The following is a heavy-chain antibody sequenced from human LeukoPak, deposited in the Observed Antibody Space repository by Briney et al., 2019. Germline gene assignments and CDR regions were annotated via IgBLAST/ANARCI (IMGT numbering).Heavy chain of an antibody. CDR3: GRDFGPNQYYYYGMDV. Sequence: AGGSLRLSCAASGFTFSSYAMHWVRQAPGKGLEWVAVISYDGSNKYYADSVKGRFTISRDNSKNTLYLQMNSLRAEDTAVYYCGRDFGPNQYYYYGMDVWGQGTTVTVSS. CDR2: ISYDGSNK. D-gene: IGHD3-3*01. V-gene: IGHV3-30*04. J-gene: IGHJ6*02. CDR1: GFTFSSYA.